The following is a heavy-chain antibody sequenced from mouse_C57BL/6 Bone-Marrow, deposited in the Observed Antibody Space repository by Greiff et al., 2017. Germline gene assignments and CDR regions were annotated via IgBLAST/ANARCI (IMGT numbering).Heavy chain of an antibody. V-gene: IGHV5-6*01. CDR1: GFTFSSYG. CDR3: ARQYCFDY. CDR2: ISSGGSYT. Sequence: EVQGVESGGDLVKPGGSLKLSCAASGFTFSSYGMSWVRQTPDKRLEWVATISSGGSYTYYPASVKGRFTISRDNAKNTLYLQMSSQKSEDTAMYYWARQYCFDYWGQGTTLTVSA. J-gene: IGHJ2*01.